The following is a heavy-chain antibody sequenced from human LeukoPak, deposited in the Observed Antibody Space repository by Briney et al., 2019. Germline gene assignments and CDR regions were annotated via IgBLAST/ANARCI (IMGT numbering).Heavy chain of an antibody. V-gene: IGHV3-23*01. D-gene: IGHD2-2*01. CDR2: ISGSGGST. Sequence: GASVKVSCKASGYTFSNYGLTWVRQAPGKGLEWVSGISGSGGSTYYADSAKGRFTISRDNSKNTLYLQMNSLRAEDTAVYNCAKTLRDIVVVPDAAFDYWGQGSLVTVSS. CDR1: GYTFSNYG. CDR3: AKTLRDIVVVPDAAFDY. J-gene: IGHJ4*02.